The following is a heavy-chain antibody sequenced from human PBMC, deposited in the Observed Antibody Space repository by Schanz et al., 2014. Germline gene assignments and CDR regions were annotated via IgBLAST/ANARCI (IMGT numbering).Heavy chain of an antibody. CDR2: INGDGSNT. CDR1: GFTFSSYA. D-gene: IGHD3-10*01. Sequence: EVQLAESGGGLVQPGGSLRLSCAASGFTFSSYAMTWVRQAPGMGLEWVSRINGDGSNTSYADSVKGRFTISRDNAKNTLYLQMNSLRAEDTAVYYCARPALWFGDNCFDPWGQGTLVTVSS. CDR3: ARPALWFGDNCFDP. J-gene: IGHJ5*02. V-gene: IGHV3-74*02.